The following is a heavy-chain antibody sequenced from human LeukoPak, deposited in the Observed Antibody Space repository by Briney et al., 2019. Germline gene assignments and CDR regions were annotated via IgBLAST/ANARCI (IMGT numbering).Heavy chain of an antibody. CDR1: GFTFSSYS. V-gene: IGHV3-21*01. Sequence: PGGSLRLSCAASGFTFSSYSMNWVRQAPGKGLEWVSSISSSSSYIYYADSVKGRFTISRDNAKNSLYLQMNSLRAEDTAVYYCASGKRWLQLSYFDCWGQGTLVTVSS. J-gene: IGHJ4*02. D-gene: IGHD5-24*01. CDR2: ISSSSSYI. CDR3: ASGKRWLQLSYFDC.